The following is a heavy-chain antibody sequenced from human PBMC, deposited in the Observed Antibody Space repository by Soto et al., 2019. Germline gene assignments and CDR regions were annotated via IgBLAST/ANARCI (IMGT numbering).Heavy chain of an antibody. J-gene: IGHJ4*02. CDR1: GFSLSTNGVG. CDR3: AHKGGGDRILDF. V-gene: IGHV2-5*02. CDR2: IYWDDSK. Sequence: QITLKESGPTLVKPTQTLTLTCTFSGFSLSTNGVGVGWIRQPPGKALEWLALIYWDDSKEYSPSLRSRLTIPKDTSKTQVVLKMTNMDPVDTATYYCAHKGGGDRILDFWGQGTLVTVSS. D-gene: IGHD3-16*01.